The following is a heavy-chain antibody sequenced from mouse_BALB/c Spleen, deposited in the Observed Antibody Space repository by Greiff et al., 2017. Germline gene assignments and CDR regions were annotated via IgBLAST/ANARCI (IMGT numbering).Heavy chain of an antibody. D-gene: IGHD2-3*01. J-gene: IGHJ4*01. CDR1: GYSFTSYW. Sequence: VQLQQSGPQLVRPGASVKISCKASGYSFTSYWMHWVKQRPGQGLEWIGMIDPSDSETRLNQKFKDKATLTVDKSSSTAYMQLSSPTSEDSAVYYCAREEFDGYFTYAMDYWGQGTSVTVSS. V-gene: IGHV1S127*01. CDR3: AREEFDGYFTYAMDY. CDR2: IDPSDSET.